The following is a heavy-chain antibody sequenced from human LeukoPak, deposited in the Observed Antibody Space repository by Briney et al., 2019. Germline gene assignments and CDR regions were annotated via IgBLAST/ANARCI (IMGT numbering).Heavy chain of an antibody. CDR1: GFNYVDYG. D-gene: IGHD6-6*01. J-gene: IGHJ6*03. V-gene: IGHV3-9*01. Sequence: GGSLRLSCAASGFNYVDYGMHWVRQAPGKGLEWVSSVNWNSGSTAYADSVKGRFTVSRDNAKKSVYLQMDSLRPDDTALYYCTKDAGVGSSSPSFYFYMDAWGKGTTVSVSS. CDR3: TKDAGVGSSSPSFYFYMDA. CDR2: VNWNSGST.